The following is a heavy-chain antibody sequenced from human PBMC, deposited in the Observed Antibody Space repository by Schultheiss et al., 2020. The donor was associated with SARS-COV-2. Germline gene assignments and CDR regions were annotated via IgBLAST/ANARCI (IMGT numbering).Heavy chain of an antibody. D-gene: IGHD1-7*01. V-gene: IGHV4-61*01. CDR1: GGSVSSGSYY. Sequence: SETLSLTCTVSGGSVSSGSYYWSWIRQPPGKRLEWIGNLYYTGSTHYNPSLKSRVTMSVDTSKNQFSLKLSSVTAADTAVYYCARVSRTSWFDPWGQGTLVTVSS. J-gene: IGHJ5*02. CDR2: LYYTGST. CDR3: ARVSRTSWFDP.